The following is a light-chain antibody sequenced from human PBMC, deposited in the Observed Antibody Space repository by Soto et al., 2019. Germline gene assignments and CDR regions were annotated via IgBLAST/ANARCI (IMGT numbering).Light chain of an antibody. Sequence: QSVLTQPASVSGSPGRSITISCTGTSSDVGGYNYVSWYQQHPGKAPKLIIYDVSNRPSGVSIRFSGAKSGNTASLTISGLQAEDEADYYCSSYTSTSTVVFGGGTKLTVL. V-gene: IGLV2-14*01. CDR1: SSDVGGYNY. J-gene: IGLJ2*01. CDR3: SSYTSTSTVV. CDR2: DVS.